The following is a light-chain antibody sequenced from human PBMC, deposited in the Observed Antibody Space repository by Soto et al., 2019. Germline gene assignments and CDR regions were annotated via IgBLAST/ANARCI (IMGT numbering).Light chain of an antibody. Sequence: DIVMTQSPLSLPVTPGEPASISCRSSQSLLHSSGNNHLDWYVQKPGQPPQVLIYWASNRASGVPDRSSGSRSGTDFTLEISRVEADDVGIYCCMQGRQAPPTFRQGTRLDI. CDR3: MQGRQAPPT. CDR1: QSLLHSSGNNH. V-gene: IGKV2-28*01. J-gene: IGKJ5*01. CDR2: WAS.